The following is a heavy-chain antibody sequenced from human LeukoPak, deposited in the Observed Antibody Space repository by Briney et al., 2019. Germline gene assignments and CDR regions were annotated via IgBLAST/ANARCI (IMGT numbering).Heavy chain of an antibody. Sequence: PSETLSLTCAVYGGSFSGYYWSWIRQPPGKGLEWIGEINHSGSTNYNPSLKSRVTISVDTSKNQFSLKLSSVTAADTAVYYCARRPRTRITMVRGVITDAFDIWGQGTMVTVSS. J-gene: IGHJ3*02. V-gene: IGHV4-34*01. D-gene: IGHD3-10*01. CDR2: INHSGST. CDR3: ARRPRTRITMVRGVITDAFDI. CDR1: GGSFSGYY.